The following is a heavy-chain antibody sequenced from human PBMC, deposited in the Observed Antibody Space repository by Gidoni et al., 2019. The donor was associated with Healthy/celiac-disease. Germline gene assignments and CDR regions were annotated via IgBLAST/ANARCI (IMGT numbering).Heavy chain of an antibody. CDR2: ISYDGSNK. J-gene: IGHJ6*02. CDR1: GFTFSSYG. Sequence: QVQLVESGGGGVQPGRSLRISCAATGFTFSSYGMHWVRQAPGKGLEWVAVISYDGSNKYYADSVKGRFTISRDNSKNTLYLQMNSLRAEDTAVYYCAKDFGRIGMDVWGQGTTVTVSS. CDR3: AKDFGRIGMDV. D-gene: IGHD3-10*01. V-gene: IGHV3-30*18.